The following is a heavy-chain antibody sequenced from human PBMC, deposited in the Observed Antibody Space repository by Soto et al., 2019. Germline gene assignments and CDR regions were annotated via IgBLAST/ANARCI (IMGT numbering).Heavy chain of an antibody. J-gene: IGHJ4*02. CDR1: GYTFTSYA. D-gene: IGHD4-4*01. V-gene: IGHV1-3*01. CDR2: INAGNGNT. Sequence: QVQLVQSGAEVKKPGASVKVSCKASGYTFTSYAMHWVRQAPGQRLEWMGWINAGNGNTKYSQKFQGRVTITRDTSASTAYMELSSLRSEDTAVYYCARMRGTVTTYPDSWGQGTLVTVSS. CDR3: ARMRGTVTTYPDS.